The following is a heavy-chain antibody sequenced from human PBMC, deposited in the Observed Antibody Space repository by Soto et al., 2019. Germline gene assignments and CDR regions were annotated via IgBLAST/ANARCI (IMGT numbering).Heavy chain of an antibody. CDR2: ITHSGST. D-gene: IGHD6-6*01. CDR1: CGSFSSYY. V-gene: IGHV4-34*01. Sequence: QVQLQQWGAGLLKPSETLSLTCAVYCGSFSSYYWSWIRQPPGKGLEWIGEITHSGSTNYNPSLKSRVTMAVDTSKNQFSLKLSSVTAADTPVYYCARTSRFDCWGQGTLVTVSS. CDR3: ARTSRFDC. J-gene: IGHJ4*02.